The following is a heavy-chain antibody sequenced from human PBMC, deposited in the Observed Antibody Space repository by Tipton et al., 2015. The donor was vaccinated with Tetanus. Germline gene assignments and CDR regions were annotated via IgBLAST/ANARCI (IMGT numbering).Heavy chain of an antibody. CDR2: IYYSGST. V-gene: IGHV4-30-4*08. J-gene: IGHJ4*02. CDR1: GGSIRSGGYY. Sequence: TLSLTCTVSGGSIRSGGYYWSWIRQHPVKGLEWIGYIYYSGSTNYNPSLKSRVTISVDTSQSQFSLKLTSVTAADTAVYYCARSFRPRRITMVRGALGYFDYWGQGTLVTVSS. CDR3: ARSFRPRRITMVRGALGYFDY. D-gene: IGHD3-10*01.